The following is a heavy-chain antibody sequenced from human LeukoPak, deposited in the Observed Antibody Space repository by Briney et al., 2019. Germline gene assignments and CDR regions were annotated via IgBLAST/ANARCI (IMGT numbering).Heavy chain of an antibody. J-gene: IGHJ3*02. CDR2: IWYDGSNK. CDR1: GFTFSSYG. D-gene: IGHD3-22*01. V-gene: IGHV3-33*01. CDR3: ARGPQYYYDSSGSRDAFDI. Sequence: GGSLRLSCAASGFTFSSYGMHWVRQAPGKGLEWVAVIWYDGSNKYYADSVKGRFTISRDNSKNTLYLQMNSLRAEDTAVYYCARGPQYYYDSSGSRDAFDIWGQGTMVTVSS.